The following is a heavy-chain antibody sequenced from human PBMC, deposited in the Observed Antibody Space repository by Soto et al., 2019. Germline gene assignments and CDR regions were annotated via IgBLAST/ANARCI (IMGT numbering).Heavy chain of an antibody. CDR2: IYYSGST. D-gene: IGHD3-22*01. V-gene: IGHV4-31*03. J-gene: IGHJ4*02. Sequence: SETLSLTCTVSGGSISSGGYYWSWIRQHPGKGLEWIGYIYYSGSTYYNPSLKSRVTISVDTSKNQFSLKLSSVTAADTAVYYCARGGRDSGYYYSYYFDYWGQGTLATVS. CDR3: ARGGRDSGYYYSYYFDY. CDR1: GGSISSGGYY.